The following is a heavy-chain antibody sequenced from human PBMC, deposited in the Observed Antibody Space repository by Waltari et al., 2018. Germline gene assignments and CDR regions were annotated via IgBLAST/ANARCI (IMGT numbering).Heavy chain of an antibody. J-gene: IGHJ4*02. CDR3: VKTVTGSYDF. V-gene: IGHV3-23*01. D-gene: IGHD1-26*01. CDR1: GFTFNSCS. Sequence: EVQMLESGGRLVQPGGSLRLSCAASGFTFNSCSMSWVRQAPGKGLVWVSFSSGGGDSAHYADSVNGRFTISRDNSKNTLFLQMNSLRAEDTAVYYCVKTVTGSYDFWGQGTLVTVSS. CDR2: SSGGGDSA.